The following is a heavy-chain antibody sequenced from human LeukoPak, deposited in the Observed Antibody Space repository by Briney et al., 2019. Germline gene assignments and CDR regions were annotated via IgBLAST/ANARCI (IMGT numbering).Heavy chain of an antibody. D-gene: IGHD4-11*01. V-gene: IGHV1-2*02. J-gene: IGHJ4*02. CDR1: GYTFTGYY. Sequence: ASVKVSCKASGYTFTGYYIRWVRQAPGQGLEWMGWINPNSGGTNYAQRFQGRVTMTRDTSISTAYMELSRLRSDDTAVYYCARESYSNYDYWGQGTLVTVSS. CDR3: ARESYSNYDY. CDR2: INPNSGGT.